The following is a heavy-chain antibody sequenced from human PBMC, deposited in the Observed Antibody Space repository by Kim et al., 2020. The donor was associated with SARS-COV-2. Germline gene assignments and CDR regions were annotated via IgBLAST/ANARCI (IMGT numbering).Heavy chain of an antibody. CDR3: DVLTDGYNISY. CDR1: GGTFSSYA. D-gene: IGHD3-9*01. V-gene: IGHV1-69*13. CDR2: IIPIFGTA. J-gene: IGHJ4*02. Sequence: SVKVSCKASGGTFSSYAISWVRQAPGQGLEWMGGIIPIFGTANYAQKFQGRVTITADESTSTAYMELSSLRSEDTAVYYCDVLTDGYNISYWGQGTLVTVSS.